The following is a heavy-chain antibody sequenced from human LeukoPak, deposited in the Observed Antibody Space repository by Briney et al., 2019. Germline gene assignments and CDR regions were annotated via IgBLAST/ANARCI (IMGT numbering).Heavy chain of an antibody. CDR3: AKDRHSSGYYCDY. J-gene: IGHJ4*02. Sequence: PGECLRLSCAASGFTFSSYGMHWVRQAPGKGLEWVALISYDGSNKLYAASVKGRFTISRDNSKNTSYLQMNSLRAEDTAVYYCAKDRHSSGYYCDYWGQGTLVTVSS. CDR2: ISYDGSNK. V-gene: IGHV3-30*18. CDR1: GFTFSSYG. D-gene: IGHD3-22*01.